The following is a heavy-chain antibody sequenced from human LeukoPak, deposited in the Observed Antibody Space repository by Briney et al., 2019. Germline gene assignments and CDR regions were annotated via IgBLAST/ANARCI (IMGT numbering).Heavy chain of an antibody. CDR1: AFTFTNYA. CDR3: AKGAQDYGDSTTDY. D-gene: IGHD4-17*01. CDR2: ISGSGGRT. V-gene: IGHV3-23*01. J-gene: IGHJ4*02. Sequence: PGGSLRLSCAASAFTFTNYAMSWFRQAPGKGLEWVSVISGSGGRTYYADSVKGRFTISRDNSKNTLFLQMNSPRAEDTAVYYCAKGAQDYGDSTTDYWGQGTLVTVSS.